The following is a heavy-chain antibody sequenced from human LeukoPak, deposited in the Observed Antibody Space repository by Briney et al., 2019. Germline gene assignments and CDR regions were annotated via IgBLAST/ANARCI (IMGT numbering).Heavy chain of an antibody. CDR1: GFTVSSDW. D-gene: IGHD2-15*01. J-gene: IGHJ4*02. CDR2: IYSGGGT. Sequence: GGSLRLSCAASGFTVSSDWMSWVRQAPGKGLEWVSVIYSGGGTYYAASVKGTVTISSDSSNNTLYPQMTTLRGEDTPVYYCTRDVDCTGGSCYSPRWGQGTLVTVSS. CDR3: TRDVDCTGGSCYSPR. V-gene: IGHV3-66*01.